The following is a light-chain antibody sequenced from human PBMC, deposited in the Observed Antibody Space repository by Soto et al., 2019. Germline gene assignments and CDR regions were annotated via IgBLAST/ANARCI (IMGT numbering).Light chain of an antibody. J-gene: IGKJ1*01. CDR3: QQYNHYPWT. V-gene: IGKV1-5*03. CDR1: QSISSW. Sequence: DIQMTQSPSTLSASVGDRVTITCRASQSISSWLAWYQQKPGKAPKLLIYKASSLESGVPSRFSGSGSGTEFTLTISSLQPDDFATYYCQQYNHYPWTFGQGTRWIS. CDR2: KAS.